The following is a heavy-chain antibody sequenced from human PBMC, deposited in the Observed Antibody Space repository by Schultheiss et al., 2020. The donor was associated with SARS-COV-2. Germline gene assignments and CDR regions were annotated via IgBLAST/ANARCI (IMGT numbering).Heavy chain of an antibody. Sequence: ASVKVSCKASGYTFTGYYMHWVRQAPGQGLEWMGWINPNSGGTNYAQKFQGRVTMTRDTSISTAYMELSRLRSDDTAVYYCARMVRGVRDYYGMDVWGQGTTVTVSS. V-gene: IGHV1-2*02. J-gene: IGHJ6*02. CDR3: ARMVRGVRDYYGMDV. D-gene: IGHD3-10*01. CDR1: GYTFTGYY. CDR2: INPNSGGT.